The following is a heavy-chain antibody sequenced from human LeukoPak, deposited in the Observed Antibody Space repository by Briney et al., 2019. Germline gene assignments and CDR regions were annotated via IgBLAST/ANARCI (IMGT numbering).Heavy chain of an antibody. CDR2: IYYTGDT. V-gene: IGHV4-61*01. J-gene: IGHJ5*02. D-gene: IGHD4-23*01. Sequence: PSETLSLTCTVSGGSVSSGNHCWSWIRQPPGRGLEWIGYIYYTGDTTYNPSLKSRVTISIDTSKNQFSLKVTSVTATDTAIYYCARGKTWFAPWGQGTLVTISS. CDR3: ARGKTWFAP. CDR1: GGSVSSGNHC.